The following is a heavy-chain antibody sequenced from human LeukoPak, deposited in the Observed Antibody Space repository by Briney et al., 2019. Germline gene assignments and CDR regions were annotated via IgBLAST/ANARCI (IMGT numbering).Heavy chain of an antibody. J-gene: IGHJ4*02. V-gene: IGHV4-39*07. D-gene: IGHD3-16*01. CDR2: VFYTGNT. Sequence: PSETLSLTCTVSGGSISSSSYYWAWIRQPPGKGLEWLGSVFYTGNTYYNPSLKSRVTISVDTSKNQFSLKLSSVTAADTAVYYCARTYYDYVWGTAAYFDYWGQGTLVTVSS. CDR3: ARTYYDYVWGTAAYFDY. CDR1: GGSISSSSYY.